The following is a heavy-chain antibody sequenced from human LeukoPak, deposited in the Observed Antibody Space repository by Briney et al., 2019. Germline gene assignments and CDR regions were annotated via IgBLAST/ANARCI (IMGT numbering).Heavy chain of an antibody. V-gene: IGHV1-18*01. Sequence: ASVKVSCKASGYTFTSYGISWVRQAPGQGLEWMGWISAYNGNTNYAQKLQGRVTMTTDTPTSTAYMELRSLRSDDTAVYYCARGVEYCSSTSCQPRFLEWLRHWGQGTLVTVSS. D-gene: IGHD2-2*01. J-gene: IGHJ4*02. CDR3: ARGVEYCSSTSCQPRFLEWLRH. CDR2: ISAYNGNT. CDR1: GYTFTSYG.